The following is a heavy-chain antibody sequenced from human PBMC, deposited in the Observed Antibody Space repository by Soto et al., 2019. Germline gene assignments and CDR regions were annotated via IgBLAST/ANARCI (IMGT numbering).Heavy chain of an antibody. CDR3: ARQGKYSSSWREYFDYYNGMDV. J-gene: IGHJ6*02. D-gene: IGHD6-13*01. Sequence: SETLSLTCTVSGGSISSRSYYWGWIRQPPGKGLEWIGSTYYSGNTYYNPSLKSRVIISVDTSKNQFSLKLSSVTAADTAVYYCARQGKYSSSWREYFDYYNGMDVWGQGTTVT. CDR1: GGSISSRSYY. CDR2: TYYSGNT. V-gene: IGHV4-39*01.